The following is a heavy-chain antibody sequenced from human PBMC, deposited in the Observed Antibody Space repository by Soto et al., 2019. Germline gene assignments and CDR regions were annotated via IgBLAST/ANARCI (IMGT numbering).Heavy chain of an antibody. CDR3: ARDDGGRGYYFDY. CDR1: GYTFTGYY. J-gene: IGHJ4*02. CDR2: INPNSGGT. V-gene: IGHV1-2*02. D-gene: IGHD3-16*01. Sequence: GASVKVSCKASGYTFTGYYMHWVRQAPGQGLEWMGWINPNSGGTNYAQKFQGRVTMTRDTSISTAYMELSRLRSDDTAVYYCARDDGGRGYYFDYWGQGTPVTVSS.